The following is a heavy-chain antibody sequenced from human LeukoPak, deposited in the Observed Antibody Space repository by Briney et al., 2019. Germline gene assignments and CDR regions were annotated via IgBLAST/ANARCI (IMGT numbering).Heavy chain of an antibody. J-gene: IGHJ4*02. D-gene: IGHD6-13*01. V-gene: IGHV3-21*01. CDR1: GFTFTSYS. CDR2: ISSSSSYI. CDR3: ARDFNGGSSWFYYFDY. Sequence: GGSLRLSCAASGFTFTSYSMNWVRRAPGKGLEWVSSISSSSSYIYYADSVKDRFTISRDNAKNSLYLQMNSLRAEDTAVYYCARDFNGGSSWFYYFDYWGQGTLVTVSS.